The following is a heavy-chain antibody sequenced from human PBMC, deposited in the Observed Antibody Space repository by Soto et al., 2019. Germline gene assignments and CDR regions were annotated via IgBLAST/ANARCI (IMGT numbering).Heavy chain of an antibody. CDR1: GYTFTSYG. D-gene: IGHD3-22*01. Sequence: ASVKVSCKASGYTFTSYGISWVRQAPGQGLEWMGWISAYNGNANYAQKLQGRVTMTTDTSTSTAYMELRSLRSDDTAVYYCARDVYYYDSSGYHNFDYWGQGTLVTVSS. V-gene: IGHV1-18*01. CDR2: ISAYNGNA. J-gene: IGHJ4*02. CDR3: ARDVYYYDSSGYHNFDY.